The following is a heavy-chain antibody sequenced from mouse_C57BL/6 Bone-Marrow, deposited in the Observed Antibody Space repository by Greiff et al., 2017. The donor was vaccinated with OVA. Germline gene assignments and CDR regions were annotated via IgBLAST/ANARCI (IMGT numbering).Heavy chain of an antibody. D-gene: IGHD1-1*01. V-gene: IGHV1-81*01. Sequence: VQLQQSGAELARPGASVKLSCKASGYTFTSYGIRWVKQRTGQGLEWIGEIYPRGGNTYYNEKFKGKATLTADKSSSTAYMQLSSLTSEDSAVYYCAGWYYGSSYPFDYWGQGTTLTVSS. CDR1: GYTFTSYG. J-gene: IGHJ2*01. CDR3: AGWYYGSSYPFDY. CDR2: IYPRGGNT.